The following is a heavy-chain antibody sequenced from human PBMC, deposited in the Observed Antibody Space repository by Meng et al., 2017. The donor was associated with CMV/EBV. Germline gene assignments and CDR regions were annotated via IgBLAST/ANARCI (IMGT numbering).Heavy chain of an antibody. CDR3: ARDFPYYDILTAYFSVDAFDI. V-gene: IGHV3-48*03. CDR2: ISSSGSTI. D-gene: IGHD3-9*01. CDR1: GGTFSSYE. Sequence: SCKASGGTFSSYEMNWVRQAPGKGLEWVSYISSSGSTIYYADSVKGRFTISRDNAKKTLYLQMSSLRAEDTAVYYCARDFPYYDILTAYFSVDAFDIWGQGTMVTVSS. J-gene: IGHJ3*02.